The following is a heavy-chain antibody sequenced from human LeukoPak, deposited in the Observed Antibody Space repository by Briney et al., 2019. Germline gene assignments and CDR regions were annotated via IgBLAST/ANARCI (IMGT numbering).Heavy chain of an antibody. CDR3: ARIVPGLGSRWDYFEY. V-gene: IGHV3-23*01. D-gene: IGHD6-6*01. CDR2: ISGSGDST. Sequence: PGGSLRLSCAASGFTFSNYAMRWVRQAPGKGLEWVSGISGSGDSTYYADSVKGRFTISRDNAKNSLYLQINSLRAEDTAVYYCARIVPGLGSRWDYFEYWGQGTLVTVSS. J-gene: IGHJ4*02. CDR1: GFTFSNYA.